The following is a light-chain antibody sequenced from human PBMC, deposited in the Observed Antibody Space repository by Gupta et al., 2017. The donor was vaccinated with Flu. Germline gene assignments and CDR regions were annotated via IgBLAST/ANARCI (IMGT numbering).Light chain of an antibody. V-gene: IGKV2-30*01. CDR1: VSLVSRDGDSD. Sequence: DAVMTQSSLSLPVTLGQPASISCRSSVSLVSRDGDSDVSWFHQKPGQSPRRLIYKASNRESGVPERNSGSGSGTDFTLTISRLEAEDVGVYYCMHSTRWPLTFGQGTKVEI. CDR2: KAS. J-gene: IGKJ1*01. CDR3: MHSTRWPLT.